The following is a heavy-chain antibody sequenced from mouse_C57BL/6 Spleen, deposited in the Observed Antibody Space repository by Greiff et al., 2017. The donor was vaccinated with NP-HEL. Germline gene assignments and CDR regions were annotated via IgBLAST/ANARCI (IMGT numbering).Heavy chain of an antibody. D-gene: IGHD1-1*01. CDR1: GFTFSSYA. CDR2: ISDGGSYT. Sequence: EVKVVESGGGLVKPGGSLKLSCAASGFTFSSYAMSWVRQTPEKRLEWVATISDGGSYTYYPDNVKGRFTISRDNAKNNLYLQMSHLKSEDTAMYYCARGDTTVVANYAMDYWGQGTSVTVSS. V-gene: IGHV5-4*03. CDR3: ARGDTTVVANYAMDY. J-gene: IGHJ4*01.